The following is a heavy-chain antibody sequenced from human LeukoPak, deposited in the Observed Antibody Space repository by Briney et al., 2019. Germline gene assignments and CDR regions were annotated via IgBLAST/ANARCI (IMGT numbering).Heavy chain of an antibody. Sequence: GASVKVSCKASGYTFTGYYMHWARQAPGQGLEWMGWINPNSGGTNYAQKFQGRVTMTRDTSISTAYMELSRLRSDDTAVYYCARGGDSGSYYYFDYWGQGTLVTVSS. CDR3: ARGGDSGSYYYFDY. CDR2: INPNSGGT. D-gene: IGHD1-26*01. CDR1: GYTFTGYY. J-gene: IGHJ4*02. V-gene: IGHV1-2*02.